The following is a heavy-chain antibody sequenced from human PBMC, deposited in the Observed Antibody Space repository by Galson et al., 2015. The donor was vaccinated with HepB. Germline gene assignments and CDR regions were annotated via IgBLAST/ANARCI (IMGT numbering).Heavy chain of an antibody. V-gene: IGHV4-39*07. Sequence: SETLSLTCTVSGGSISSSSYYWGWIRQPPGKELEWIGSIYYSGSTYYNPSLKSRVTISVDTSKNQFSLKLSSVTAADTAVYYCARFGGSTRYCSSTSCYMAEYYFDYWGQGTLVTVSS. CDR3: ARFGGSTRYCSSTSCYMAEYYFDY. J-gene: IGHJ4*02. D-gene: IGHD2-2*02. CDR1: GGSISSSSYY. CDR2: IYYSGST.